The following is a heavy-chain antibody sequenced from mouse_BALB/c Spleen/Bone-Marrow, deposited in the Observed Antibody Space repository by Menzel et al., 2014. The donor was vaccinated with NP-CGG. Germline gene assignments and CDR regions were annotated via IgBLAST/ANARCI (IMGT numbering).Heavy chain of an antibody. Sequence: QVQLQQSGPELVKPGASVRISCKASGYTFTSYYIHWVKQRPGQGLEWIGWIYPGNVNTKYNEKFKGKATLTADKSSSTAYMQLSSLTSEDSAVYFRARWPYYWGQGTTLTVSS. V-gene: IGHV1S56*01. J-gene: IGHJ2*01. CDR2: IYPGNVNT. CDR1: GYTFTSYY. CDR3: ARWPYY.